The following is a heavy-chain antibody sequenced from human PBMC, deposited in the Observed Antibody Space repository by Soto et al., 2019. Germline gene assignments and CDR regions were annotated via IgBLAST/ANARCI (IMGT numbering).Heavy chain of an antibody. Sequence: QVQLVESGGGVVQPGRSLRLSCAASGFTFSSYGMHWVRQAPGKGLEWVAVISYDGSNKYYADSVKGRFTISRDNSKNTLYLQMNSLRAEDTAVYYCAKDPTHCSSTSCYRDYYYGMDVW. CDR3: AKDPTHCSSTSCYRDYYYGMDV. V-gene: IGHV3-30*18. CDR2: ISYDGSNK. J-gene: IGHJ6*01. CDR1: GFTFSSYG. D-gene: IGHD2-2*02.